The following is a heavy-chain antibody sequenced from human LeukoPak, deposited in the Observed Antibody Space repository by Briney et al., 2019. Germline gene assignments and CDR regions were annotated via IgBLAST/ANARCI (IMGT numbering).Heavy chain of an antibody. D-gene: IGHD3-10*01. J-gene: IGHJ4*02. Sequence: SETLSLTCTVSGYSISSGYYWGWIRQPPGKGLEWIGSIYYSGSTYYNPSLKSRVTISVDTSKNQFSLKLSSVTAADTAVYYCARTRYYYNSRSYGAPYYFDYWGQGTLVTVSS. CDR3: ARTRYYYNSRSYGAPYYFDY. V-gene: IGHV4-38-2*02. CDR1: GYSISSGYY. CDR2: IYYSGST.